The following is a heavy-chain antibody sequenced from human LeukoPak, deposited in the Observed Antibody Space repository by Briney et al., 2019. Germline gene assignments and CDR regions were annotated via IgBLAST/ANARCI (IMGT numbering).Heavy chain of an antibody. CDR2: INAGNGNT. CDR3: ARGTYSSSLGWFDP. Sequence: ASVKVSFQASGYTFSNHDFDWVRQAPGQGLEWMGWINAGNGNTKYSQKFQGSVTITRDTSASTAYMELSSLRSEDTAVYYCARGTYSSSLGWFDPWGQGTLVTVSS. J-gene: IGHJ5*02. V-gene: IGHV1-3*01. CDR1: GYTFSNHD. D-gene: IGHD6-13*01.